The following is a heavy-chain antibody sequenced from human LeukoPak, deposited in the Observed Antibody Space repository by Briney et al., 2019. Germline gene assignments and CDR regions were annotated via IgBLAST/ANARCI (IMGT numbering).Heavy chain of an antibody. Sequence: GESLKISCKGSGYGFTSYWIGWVRQMPGKGLEWMGIIYPGDSDTRYSPSFQGQVTISADKSISTAYLQWSSLKASDTAMYYCARHGPGIAVAGTTGRSYYYYGMDVWGQGTMVTVSS. V-gene: IGHV5-51*01. CDR2: IYPGDSDT. J-gene: IGHJ6*02. CDR3: ARHGPGIAVAGTTGRSYYYYGMDV. CDR1: GYGFTSYW. D-gene: IGHD6-19*01.